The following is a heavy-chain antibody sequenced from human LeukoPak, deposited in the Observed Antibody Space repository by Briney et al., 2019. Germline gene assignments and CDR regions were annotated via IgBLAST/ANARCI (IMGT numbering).Heavy chain of an antibody. V-gene: IGHV3-15*01. CDR1: GFTFSEAW. CDR2: IKDRGGT. D-gene: IGHD2/OR15-2a*01. Sequence: GGSLRLSCSASGFTFSEAWLSWVRQAPGKGLEWVGRIKDRGGTDYAVPVEGRFTISRDDSKAILYLQMNSLKTEDTAIYYCTTVAHFYLGGQGTLGTVSS. CDR3: TTVAHFYL. J-gene: IGHJ4*02.